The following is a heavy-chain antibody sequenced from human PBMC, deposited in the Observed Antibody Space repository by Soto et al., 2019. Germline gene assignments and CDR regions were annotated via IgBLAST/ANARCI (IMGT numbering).Heavy chain of an antibody. V-gene: IGHV1-69*02. Sequence: QVQLVQSGAEVKKPGSSVKVSCKASGGTFSTYTIIWVRQAPGQGLEWMGRILPMLDITNSAQRFQGRVTVTADKSSSTADLELSSPRSEATAVYYCTLGSGSAEAFDIWGRGTMVTVSS. CDR3: TLGSGSAEAFDI. CDR1: GGTFSTYT. D-gene: IGHD6-25*01. J-gene: IGHJ3*02. CDR2: ILPMLDIT.